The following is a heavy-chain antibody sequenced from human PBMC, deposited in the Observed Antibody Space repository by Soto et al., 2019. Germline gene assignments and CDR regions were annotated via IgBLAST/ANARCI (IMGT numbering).Heavy chain of an antibody. Sequence: ASVKVSCKASGGTFSSYAISWVRQAPGQGLEWMGGIIPIFGTANYAQKFQGRVTITADESTSTAYMELSSLRSEDTAVYYCARGLWFGEITKPYYYYGMDVWGQGTTVTVSS. CDR2: IIPIFGTA. D-gene: IGHD3-10*01. V-gene: IGHV1-69*13. CDR1: GGTFSSYA. J-gene: IGHJ6*02. CDR3: ARGLWFGEITKPYYYYGMDV.